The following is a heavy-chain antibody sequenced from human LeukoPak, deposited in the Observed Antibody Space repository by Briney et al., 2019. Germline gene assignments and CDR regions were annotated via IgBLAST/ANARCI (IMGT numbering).Heavy chain of an antibody. CDR3: ARLEGSATRD. Sequence: PGGSLRLSCAASGFTFSSYAMDWVRQAPGKGLEYVSAISGSGGSTFYANSVKGRFTISRDNSKNTLHLQMGSLRAEDMAVYYCARLEGSATRDWGQGTLVTVSS. CDR2: ISGSGGST. D-gene: IGHD2-15*01. V-gene: IGHV3-64*01. J-gene: IGHJ4*02. CDR1: GFTFSSYA.